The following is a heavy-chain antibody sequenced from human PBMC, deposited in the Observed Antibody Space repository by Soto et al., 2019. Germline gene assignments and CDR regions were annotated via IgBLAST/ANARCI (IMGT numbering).Heavy chain of an antibody. CDR2: IYHSGST. CDR1: GGSISSSGYS. J-gene: IGHJ4*02. Sequence: SETLSLTCAASGGSISSSGYSWSWIRHPPGKGLEWIGYIYHSGSTYYNPSLKSRVTISVDTSKNQFSLKLTSVTAADTAVYYCARDKITGLFDYWGQGTLV. CDR3: ARDKITGLFDY. V-gene: IGHV4-30-2*01. D-gene: IGHD2-8*02.